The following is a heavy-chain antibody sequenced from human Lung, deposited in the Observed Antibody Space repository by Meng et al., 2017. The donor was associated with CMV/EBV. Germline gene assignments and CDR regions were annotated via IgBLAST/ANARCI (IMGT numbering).Heavy chain of an antibody. J-gene: IGHJ4*02. D-gene: IGHD7-27*01. CDR2: IHPHRGDT. CDR1: GYTFTAHY. CDR3: ARDNNWGPDY. Sequence: ASXXVSCKASGYTFTAHYFHWVRQAPGQGLEWMGWIHPHRGDTNYAQQFQGRVTLTRYTSINTGYMELTRLTSDDTAVYYCARDNNWGPDYWGQGTLVTVSS. V-gene: IGHV1-2*02.